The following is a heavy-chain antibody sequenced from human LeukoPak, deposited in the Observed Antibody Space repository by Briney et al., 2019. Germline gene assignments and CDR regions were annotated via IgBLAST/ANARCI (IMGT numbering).Heavy chain of an antibody. CDR3: ARGLIWSVAFDI. CDR2: ISAYNGNT. D-gene: IGHD3/OR15-3a*01. J-gene: IGHJ3*02. Sequence: GCSVKVSCKTSGYTFTSYSINWVRQAPGQGLEWMGWISAYNGNTNYAQNLQGRVTMTTDTSTSTSYMELRSLRSDDTAVYYCARGLIWSVAFDIWGLGTMHRL. CDR1: GYTFTSYS. V-gene: IGHV1-18*01.